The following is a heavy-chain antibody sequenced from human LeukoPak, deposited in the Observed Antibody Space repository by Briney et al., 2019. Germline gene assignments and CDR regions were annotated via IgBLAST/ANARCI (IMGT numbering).Heavy chain of an antibody. V-gene: IGHV1-2*02. Sequence: GSVKVSCKASGYTFTSYGISWVRLAPGQGLEWMGWINPNNGDTNYARRFQGRVTMTSDTSISTAYMELSRLMSDDTAVYSCARGVIVGATTGAFDIWGQGTLLTVSS. D-gene: IGHD1-26*01. CDR1: GYTFTSYG. CDR2: INPNNGDT. CDR3: ARGVIVGATTGAFDI. J-gene: IGHJ3*02.